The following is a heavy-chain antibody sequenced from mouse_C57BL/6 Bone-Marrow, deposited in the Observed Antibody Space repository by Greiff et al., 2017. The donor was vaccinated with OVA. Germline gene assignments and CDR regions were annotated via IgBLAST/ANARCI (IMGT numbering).Heavy chain of an antibody. J-gene: IGHJ3*01. CDR1: GYTFTSYW. CDR3: ARRGYYGNWAY. D-gene: IGHD2-1*01. Sequence: QVQLQQPGAELVRPGTSVKLSCKASGYTFTSYWMHWVKQRPGQGLEWIGVIDPSDSYTNYNQKFKGKATLTVDTSSSTAYMQLSSLTSEDSAVYYCARRGYYGNWAYWGQGTLVTVSA. V-gene: IGHV1-59*01. CDR2: IDPSDSYT.